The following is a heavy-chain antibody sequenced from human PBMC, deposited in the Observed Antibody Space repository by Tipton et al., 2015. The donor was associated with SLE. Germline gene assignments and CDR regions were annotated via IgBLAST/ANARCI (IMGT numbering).Heavy chain of an antibody. CDR1: GFTFSDYY. D-gene: IGHD3-3*01. V-gene: IGHV3-11*01. Sequence: SLRLSCAASGFTFSDYYMSWIRRAPGKGLEWVSYISSSGSTIYYADSVKGRFTISRDNAKNSLYLQMNSLRAEDTAVYYCASGSYYEGSGHDYWGQGTLVTVSS. CDR2: ISSSGSTI. J-gene: IGHJ4*02. CDR3: ASGSYYEGSGHDY.